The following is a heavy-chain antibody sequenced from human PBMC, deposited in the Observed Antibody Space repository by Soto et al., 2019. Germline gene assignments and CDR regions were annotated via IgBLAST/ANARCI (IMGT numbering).Heavy chain of an antibody. CDR3: ARYGGCVE. V-gene: IGHV3-48*02. D-gene: IGHD2-15*01. J-gene: IGHJ4*02. CDR1: GFTFSSYS. CDR2: ISSSSSTI. Sequence: EVQLVESGGGLVQPGGSLRLSCAASGFTFSSYSMNWVRQAPGKGLEWVSYISSSSSTIYYADSVKGRFTISRDNAKDSRYLQMTSLIDEDTAAYVCARYGGCVEWGQGNLVTVSS.